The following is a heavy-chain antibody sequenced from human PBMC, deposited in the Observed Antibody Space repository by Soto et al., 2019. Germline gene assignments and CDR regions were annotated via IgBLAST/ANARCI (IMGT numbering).Heavy chain of an antibody. D-gene: IGHD3-16*01. Sequence: QVQLQESGPGLVKPSGTLSLSCAVSGGSISSSHWWTWVRQPPGKGLEWIGEIYHSGSTNYNPSRKSRVTLSVDTARNQFSLNLSSVPAAETAVYYCASSGGGEDYWGQGILVTVSS. CDR2: IYHSGST. CDR3: ASSGGGEDY. CDR1: GGSISSSHW. J-gene: IGHJ4*02. V-gene: IGHV4-4*02.